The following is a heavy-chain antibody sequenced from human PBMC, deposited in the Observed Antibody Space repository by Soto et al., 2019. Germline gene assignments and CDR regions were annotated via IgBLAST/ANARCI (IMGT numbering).Heavy chain of an antibody. CDR2: IIPLLGIA. CDR3: ARGGSSSWYNWFDP. CDR1: GGTFSSYT. V-gene: IGHV1-69*02. D-gene: IGHD6-13*01. Sequence: QVQLVQSVAEVKKPGSSVKVSCKASGGTFSSYTISWVRQAPGQGLEWMGRIIPLLGIANYAQKFQGRVTITADKSTSTAYMELSSLRSEDTAVYYCARGGSSSWYNWFDPWGQGPLVTVSS. J-gene: IGHJ5*01.